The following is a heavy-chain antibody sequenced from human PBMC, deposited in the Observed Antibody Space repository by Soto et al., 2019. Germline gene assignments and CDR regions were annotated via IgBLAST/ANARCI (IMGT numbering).Heavy chain of an antibody. CDR1: GFTFSNYA. CDR2: ISGSGVGT. Sequence: EVQLLESGGGLVQPGGSLRLSCAASGFTFSNYAMSWVRQAPGKRLEWVSTISGSGVGTFYTDSVKGRFTISRDNSKNTLFLQMNSLRAEDTAVYYCAKDRLPYSSQYYFDYWCQGTLVTVSS. D-gene: IGHD6-13*01. CDR3: AKDRLPYSSQYYFDY. J-gene: IGHJ4*02. V-gene: IGHV3-23*01.